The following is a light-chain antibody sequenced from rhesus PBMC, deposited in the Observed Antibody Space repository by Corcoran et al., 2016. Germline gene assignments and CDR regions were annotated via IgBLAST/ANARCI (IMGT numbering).Light chain of an antibody. J-gene: IGKJ4*01. CDR1: QNIYSN. CDR2: AAS. Sequence: DIQMTQSPSALSASVGDRVTISCRASQNIYSNLAWYQQKPGKAPKLLIYAASSLQTGIPSRFSGSGSGTDFTLNISSLQPEDSAAYYCQHYYDNPLTFGGGTKVEIK. CDR3: QHYYDNPLT. V-gene: IGKV1S12*01.